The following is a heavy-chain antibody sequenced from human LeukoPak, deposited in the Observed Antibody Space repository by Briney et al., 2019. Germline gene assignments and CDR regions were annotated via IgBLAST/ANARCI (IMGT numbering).Heavy chain of an antibody. CDR3: ARVTGLQGSWYDDY. CDR2: IWYDGSNK. D-gene: IGHD6-13*01. V-gene: IGHV3-33*01. CDR1: GFTFSSYG. J-gene: IGHJ4*02. Sequence: QSGRSLRLSCAASGFTFSSYGMHWVRQAPGKGLEWVAVIWYDGSNKYYADSVKGRFTISRDNSKNTLYLQMNSLRAEDTAVYYCARVTGLQGSWYDDYWGQGTLVTVSS.